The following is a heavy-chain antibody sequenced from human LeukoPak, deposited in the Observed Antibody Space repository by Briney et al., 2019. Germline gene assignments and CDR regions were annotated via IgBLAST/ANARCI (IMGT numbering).Heavy chain of an antibody. J-gene: IGHJ4*02. CDR2: IYYSGST. V-gene: IGHV4-61*01. CDR3: ARGLGNWNYKGRKGDFDY. D-gene: IGHD1-7*01. CDR1: GGSVSSGSYY. Sequence: SETLSLTCTVSGGSVSSGSYYWSWIRQPPGKGLEWIGYIYYSGSTNYNPSLKSRVTISVDTSKNQFSLKLSSVTAADTAVYYCARGLGNWNYKGRKGDFDYWGQGTLVTVSS.